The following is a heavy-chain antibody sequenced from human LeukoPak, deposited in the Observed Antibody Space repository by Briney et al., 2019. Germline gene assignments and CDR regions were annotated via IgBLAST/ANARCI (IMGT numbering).Heavy chain of an antibody. CDR1: GFTFSSYE. J-gene: IGHJ4*02. CDR3: ARDGARDGYNLPASGYFDY. D-gene: IGHD5-24*01. Sequence: PGGSLRLSCAASGFTFSSYEMNWVRQAPGKGLEWVSYIISSGSTIYYADSVKGRFTISRDNAKNSLYLQMNSLRAEDTAVYYCARDGARDGYNLPASGYFDYWGQGTLVTVSS. V-gene: IGHV3-48*03. CDR2: IISSGSTI.